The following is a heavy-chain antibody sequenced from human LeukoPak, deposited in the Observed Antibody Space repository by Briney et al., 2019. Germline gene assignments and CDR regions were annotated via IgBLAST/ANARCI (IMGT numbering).Heavy chain of an antibody. CDR2: ISYDGSNK. CDR3: ARGIVVVPAATAFVAY. D-gene: IGHD2-2*01. V-gene: IGHV3-30*04. CDR1: GFTFSSYA. Sequence: GGSLRVSCAASGFTFSSYAMHWVRQAPGKGLERVAVISYDGSNKYYADSVKGRFTISRDNSKNTLYLQMNSLRAEDTAVYYCARGIVVVPAATAFVAYWGQGTLVTVSS. J-gene: IGHJ4*02.